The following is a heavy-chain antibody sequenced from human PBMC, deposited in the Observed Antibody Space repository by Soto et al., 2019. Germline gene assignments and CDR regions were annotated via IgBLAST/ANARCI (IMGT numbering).Heavy chain of an antibody. CDR1: GYTFTSYY. Sequence: ASVKVSCKASGYTFTSYYMHWVRQAPGQGLEWMGIINPSGGSTSYAQKFQGRVTMTRDTSTSTVYMELSSLRSEDTAVYYCARGRSYSGSWSQRRHNWFDPWGQGTLVTVSS. D-gene: IGHD6-13*01. J-gene: IGHJ5*02. CDR2: INPSGGST. CDR3: ARGRSYSGSWSQRRHNWFDP. V-gene: IGHV1-46*01.